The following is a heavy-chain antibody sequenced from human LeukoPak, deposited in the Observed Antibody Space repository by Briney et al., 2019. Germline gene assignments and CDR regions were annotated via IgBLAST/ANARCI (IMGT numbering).Heavy chain of an antibody. D-gene: IGHD3-10*01. V-gene: IGHV4-59*01. CDR1: GGSISSYY. CDR2: IYYSGST. Sequence: SETLSLTCTVSGGSISSYYWSWIRQPPGKGLEWIGYIYYSGSTNYNPSLKSRVTISVDTSKSQFSLKLSSVTAADTAVYYCASGRYYYGSGSFDYWGQGTLVTVSS. CDR3: ASGRYYYGSGSFDY. J-gene: IGHJ4*02.